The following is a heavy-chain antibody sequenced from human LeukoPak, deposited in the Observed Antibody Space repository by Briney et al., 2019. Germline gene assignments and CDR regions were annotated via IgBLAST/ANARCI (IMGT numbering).Heavy chain of an antibody. D-gene: IGHD5-18*01. V-gene: IGHV3-7*05. CDR3: ARDRGYSTFDM. CDR2: TNQDGSEK. Sequence: GGSLRLSCVASGFTFSSYWMAWVRQAPGKGLEWAANTNQDGSEKNYVDSVKGRLTISRDNAKNSLCLQMNSLRAEDTAVYYCARDRGYSTFDMWGQGTMVTVSS. J-gene: IGHJ3*02. CDR1: GFTFSSYW.